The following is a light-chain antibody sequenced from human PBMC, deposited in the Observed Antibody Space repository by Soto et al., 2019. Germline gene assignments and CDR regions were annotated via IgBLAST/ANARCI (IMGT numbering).Light chain of an antibody. Sequence: QLVLTQSPSASASLGASVKLTCTLSSGHSSYAIAWHQQQPEKGPRYLMKLNSDGSHSKGDGIPDRFSGSSSGAERYLTISSLQSEDEADSSCQTWGTGIQVFGGGTKLTVL. CDR2: LNSDGSH. CDR1: SGHSSYA. V-gene: IGLV4-69*01. J-gene: IGLJ2*01. CDR3: QTWGTGIQV.